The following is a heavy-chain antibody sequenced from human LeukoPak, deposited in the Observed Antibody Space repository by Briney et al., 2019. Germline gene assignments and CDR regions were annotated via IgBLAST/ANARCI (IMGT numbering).Heavy chain of an antibody. V-gene: IGHV3-30*18. D-gene: IGHD3-22*01. J-gene: IGHJ4*02. Sequence: AGGSLRLSCAASGFTFSSYGMHWVRQAPGKGLEWVAVISYDGSNKYYADSVKGRFTISRDNSKNTLYLQMNSLRAEDTAVYYCAKDYYDSSLLFDYWGQGTLVTVSS. CDR1: GFTFSSYG. CDR3: AKDYYDSSLLFDY. CDR2: ISYDGSNK.